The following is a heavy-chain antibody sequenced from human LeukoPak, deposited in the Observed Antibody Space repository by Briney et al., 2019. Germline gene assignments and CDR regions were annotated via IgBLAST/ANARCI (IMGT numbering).Heavy chain of an antibody. D-gene: IGHD1-26*01. CDR3: AKSPPWATKGYYYYYMDV. CDR2: ISGIVGST. V-gene: IGHV3-23*01. Sequence: GGSRRLSCAASAFTFSSIGMSWVRQAPGKGLEWVSAISGIVGSTYYADSVKGRFTISRDNSKTTLYLQMNSLRAEDTAVYYCAKSPPWATKGYYYYYMDVWGKGTTVTIS. CDR1: AFTFSSIG. J-gene: IGHJ6*03.